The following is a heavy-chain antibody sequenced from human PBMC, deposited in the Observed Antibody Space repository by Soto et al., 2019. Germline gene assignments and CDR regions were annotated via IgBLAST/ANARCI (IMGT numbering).Heavy chain of an antibody. J-gene: IGHJ6*03. CDR1: GISFSTYA. CDR2: ISSGSSTI. CDR3: AVDYYYMDV. V-gene: IGHV3-48*01. Sequence: PGGSLRLSCAPSGISFSTYAMNWVRQAPGKGLEWVSYISSGSSTIYYAESVKGRFTISRDNAKKSLFLQMNSLRAEDTAVYYCAVDYYYMDVWGKGTTVTVSS.